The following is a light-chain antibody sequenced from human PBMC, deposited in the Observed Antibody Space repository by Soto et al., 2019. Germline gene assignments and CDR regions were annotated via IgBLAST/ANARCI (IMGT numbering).Light chain of an antibody. V-gene: IGKV1-5*03. J-gene: IGKJ1*01. Sequence: DIQMTQSPSTLSGSVGDRVTITCRASQTISSWLAWYQQKPGKAPKLLIYKASTLKSGVPSRFSGSGSGTEFTLTISSLQSEDFAVYYCQQYNNWPQKFGQGTKV. CDR1: QTISSW. CDR3: QQYNNWPQK. CDR2: KAS.